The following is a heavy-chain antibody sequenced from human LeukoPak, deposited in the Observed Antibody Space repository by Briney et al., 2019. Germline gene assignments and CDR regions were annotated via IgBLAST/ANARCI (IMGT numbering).Heavy chain of an antibody. J-gene: IGHJ1*01. D-gene: IGHD6-13*01. Sequence: SETMSLTCTISGRSISSRSYYWDRTRQTPWKGLEWIARIYYSGSTYYNPALGSRVTISVGTSKNQFSLKLSSVTATDTAVYYCARHPSGSSSSWYYYFQHWGQGTLVTVSS. CDR2: IYYSGST. CDR3: ARHPSGSSSSWYYYFQH. CDR1: GRSISSRSYY. V-gene: IGHV4-39*01.